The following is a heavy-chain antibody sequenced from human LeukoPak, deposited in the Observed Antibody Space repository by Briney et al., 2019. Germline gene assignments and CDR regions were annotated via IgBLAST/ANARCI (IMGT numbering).Heavy chain of an antibody. CDR1: AFTFSSYS. CDR2: ISSSSSYI. J-gene: IGHJ4*02. V-gene: IGHV3-21*01. D-gene: IGHD3-22*01. CDR3: ARYDDSSGYYSYFDY. Sequence: GGSLRLSCAASAFTFSSYSMNWVRQAPGKGLEWVSSISSSSSYIYYADSVKGRFTISRDNAKNSLYLQMNSLRAEDTAVYYCARYDDSSGYYSYFDYWGQGTLVTVSS.